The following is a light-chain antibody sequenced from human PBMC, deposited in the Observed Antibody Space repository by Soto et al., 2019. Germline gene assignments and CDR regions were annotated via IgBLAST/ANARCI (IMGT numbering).Light chain of an antibody. Sequence: QSALTQPRSVSGSPGQSVTISCTGTSSDVGGYDYVSWFQHHPGKVPKLMIYDVTKRPSGVPDRFSASKSGNTASLPISGLHAEDEADYYCCSSGGYFWVFGGGTKLTVL. CDR1: SSDVGGYDY. CDR3: CSSGGYFWV. J-gene: IGLJ3*02. CDR2: DVT. V-gene: IGLV2-11*01.